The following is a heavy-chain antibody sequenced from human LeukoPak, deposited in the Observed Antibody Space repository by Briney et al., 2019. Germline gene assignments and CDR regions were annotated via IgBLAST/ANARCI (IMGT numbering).Heavy chain of an antibody. CDR2: TYSGGST. V-gene: IGHV3-53*01. D-gene: IGHD3-10*01. CDR3: ARATWFGELFWFDP. CDR1: GFTVSSNY. Sequence: GGSLRLSCAASGFTVSSNYMSWVRQAPGKGLEWVSVTYSGGSTYYADSVKGRFTISRDNSKNTLYLQMNSLRAEDTAVYYCARATWFGELFWFDPWGQGTLVTVSS. J-gene: IGHJ5*02.